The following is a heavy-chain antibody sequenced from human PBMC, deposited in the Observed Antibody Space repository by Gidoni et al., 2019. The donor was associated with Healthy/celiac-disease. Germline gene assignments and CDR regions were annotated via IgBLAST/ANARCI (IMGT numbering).Heavy chain of an antibody. Sequence: EVQLVQSGAEVKKPGESLKSPCKGSGYSFTSYWNGGVRQMPGKGLEWMGSINSGDSDTRDSPSFQGQVTSSADKSISTAYLQWSSLKASDTAMYYCARQTYSNYHYYYYMDVWGKGTTVTVSS. J-gene: IGHJ6*03. CDR1: GYSFTSYW. CDR2: INSGDSDT. D-gene: IGHD4-4*01. CDR3: ARQTYSNYHYYYYMDV. V-gene: IGHV5-51*01.